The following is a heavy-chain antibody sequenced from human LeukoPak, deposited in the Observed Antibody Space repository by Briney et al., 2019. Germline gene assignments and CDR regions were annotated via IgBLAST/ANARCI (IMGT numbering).Heavy chain of an antibody. CDR2: IYYSGST. Sequence: SETLSLTCTVSGGSISSYYCSWIRQPPAKGLELIGYIYYSGSTNYNPSLKSRVTISVDTSKNQFSLKLSSVTAADTAVYYCARGTYYYDSSGYYFDYWGQGTLVSVSS. CDR1: GGSISSYY. CDR3: ARGTYYYDSSGYYFDY. D-gene: IGHD3-22*01. J-gene: IGHJ4*02. V-gene: IGHV4-59*01.